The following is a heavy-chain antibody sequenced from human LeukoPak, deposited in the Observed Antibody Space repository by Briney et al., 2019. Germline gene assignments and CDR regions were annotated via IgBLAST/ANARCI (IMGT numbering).Heavy chain of an antibody. D-gene: IGHD3-10*01. CDR1: GFTFDDYA. CDR2: ISWGGHSS. Sequence: GGSLRLSCAASGFTFDDYAMHWVRQAPGKGLEWVSAISWGGHSSFYADSVKGRFTISRDNAKKSLYLQMNSLRAEDTALYYCARGGRDYGSGSYSGYWGQGTLVTVSS. J-gene: IGHJ4*02. V-gene: IGHV3-43D*03. CDR3: ARGGRDYGSGSYSGY.